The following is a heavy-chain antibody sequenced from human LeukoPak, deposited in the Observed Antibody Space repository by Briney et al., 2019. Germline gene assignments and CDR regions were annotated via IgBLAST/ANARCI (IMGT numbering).Heavy chain of an antibody. Sequence: PSETLSLTCAVYGGSFSGYYWSWIRQPPGKGLEWIGEINHSGSTNYNPSLTSRVTISVDTSKNQFSLKLSSVTAADTAVYYCARVHCSSTSCYEAEYLQHWGQGTLVTVSS. CDR3: ARVHCSSTSCYEAEYLQH. V-gene: IGHV4-34*01. CDR1: GGSFSGYY. CDR2: INHSGST. D-gene: IGHD2-2*01. J-gene: IGHJ1*01.